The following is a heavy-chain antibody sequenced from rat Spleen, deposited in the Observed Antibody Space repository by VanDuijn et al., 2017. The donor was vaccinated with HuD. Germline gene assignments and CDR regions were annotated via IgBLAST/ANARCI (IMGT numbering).Heavy chain of an antibody. CDR1: GFSLTSYH. J-gene: IGHJ3*01. V-gene: IGHV2-32*01. Sequence: QVQLKESGPGLVKPSETLSLTCTVSGFSLTSYHVSWVRQPPGKGLEWMGVIWGDGSTAYNSALKSRLSISRDTSKSQVFLKMSSLKTEDTATYYSARDENGYIYVWFAHWGQGTLVTVSS. D-gene: IGHD1-4*01. CDR3: ARDENGYIYVWFAH. CDR2: IWGDGST.